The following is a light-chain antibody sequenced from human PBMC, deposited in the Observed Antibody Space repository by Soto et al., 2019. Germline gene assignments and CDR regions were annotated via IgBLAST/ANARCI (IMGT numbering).Light chain of an antibody. CDR2: AVS. V-gene: IGKV3-20*01. J-gene: IGKJ1*01. CDR3: QQYSMSPWT. CDR1: QSVSSSY. Sequence: EIVLTQSPGTLSLSPGERATLSCRASQSVSSSYLAWYQQRPGQAPRLLIYAVSSRATGIPDRFSGSGSATDFTLAISSLEPDDFAVYYCQQYSMSPWTFGQGTKVEIK.